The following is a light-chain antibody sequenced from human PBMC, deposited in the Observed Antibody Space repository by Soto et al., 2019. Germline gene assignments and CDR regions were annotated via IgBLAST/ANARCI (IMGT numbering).Light chain of an antibody. V-gene: IGKV4-1*01. J-gene: IGKJ4*01. CDR3: QQYLDVPRT. CDR1: QSVSNW. CDR2: WAS. Sequence: LQMNQSPSTLSASVGERVTITCRASQSVSNWLYWYQQKPGQPPQLMIYWASTREYGVPERFSGSGSGTDFTLTISSLEAEDVAFYWSQQYLDVPRTFGGGTKVDIK.